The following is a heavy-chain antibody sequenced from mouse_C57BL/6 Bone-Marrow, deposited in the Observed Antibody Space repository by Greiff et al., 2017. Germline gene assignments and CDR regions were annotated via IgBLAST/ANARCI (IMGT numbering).Heavy chain of an antibody. J-gene: IGHJ1*03. D-gene: IGHD2-5*01. V-gene: IGHV1-55*01. Sequence: VQLQQPGAELVKPGASVKMSCKASGYTFTSYWITWVKQRPGQGLEWIGDIYPGSGGTNYNEKFKSKATLTVDTSSSTAYMQLSSLTSADSAVYDCARPYYSNYWYFDVWGTGTTVTVAA. CDR1: GYTFTSYW. CDR3: ARPYYSNYWYFDV. CDR2: IYPGSGGT.